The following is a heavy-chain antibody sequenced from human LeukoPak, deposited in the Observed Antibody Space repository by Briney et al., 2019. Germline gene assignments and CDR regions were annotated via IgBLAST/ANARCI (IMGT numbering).Heavy chain of an antibody. J-gene: IGHJ4*02. D-gene: IGHD6-13*01. CDR2: IYTSGNT. Sequence: SGTLSLTCTVSGGSISSYYWSWVRQPAGKGLEWIGRIYTSGNTNYNPSLKGRVTMSVDTSKSQFSLNLSSVTAADTAVYYCARGRGSSWYYFDYWGQGTLVTVSS. V-gene: IGHV4-4*07. CDR3: ARGRGSSWYYFDY. CDR1: GGSISSYY.